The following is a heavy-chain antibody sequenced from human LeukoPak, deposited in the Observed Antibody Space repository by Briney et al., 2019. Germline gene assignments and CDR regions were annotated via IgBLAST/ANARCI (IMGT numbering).Heavy chain of an antibody. CDR3: ARVLYSGSYFGY. D-gene: IGHD1-26*01. V-gene: IGHV1-8*03. Sequence: GAVKVSCKASGYTFTSYDINGGGQAPGQGGEGMGWMNPNSGNTGYAQKFQGRVTITRNTSISTAYMELSSLRSEDTAVYYCARVLYSGSYFGYWGQGTLVTVSS. CDR1: GYTFTSYD. J-gene: IGHJ4*02. CDR2: MNPNSGNT.